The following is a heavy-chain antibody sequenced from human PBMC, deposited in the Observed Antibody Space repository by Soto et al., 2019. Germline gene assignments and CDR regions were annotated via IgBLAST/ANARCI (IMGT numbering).Heavy chain of an antibody. CDR3: AKDPRLELRGVDS. V-gene: IGHV3-23*01. D-gene: IGHD1-7*01. Sequence: GSLRLSCVASGYNFGSYAMMWVRQAPEKGLEWISTIGGGGIGSYYADSVKGRFTISRDNSKNTLYLQMNSLRAEDTGVYYCAKDPRLELRGVDSWGQGTQVTV. CDR2: IGGGGIGS. J-gene: IGHJ4*02. CDR1: GYNFGSYA.